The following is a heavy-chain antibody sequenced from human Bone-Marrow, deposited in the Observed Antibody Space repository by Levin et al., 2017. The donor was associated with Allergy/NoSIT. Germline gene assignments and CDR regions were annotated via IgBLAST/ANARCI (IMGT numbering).Heavy chain of an antibody. Sequence: GSLRLSCAVYGGSFSGYYWSWIRQPPGKGLEWIGEINHSGSTNYNPSLKSRVTISVDTSKNQFSLKLSSVTAADTAVYYCARGSPIVVVVAATRDRVYFDYWGQGTLVTVSS. V-gene: IGHV4-34*01. CDR3: ARGSPIVVVVAATRDRVYFDY. CDR1: GGSFSGYY. J-gene: IGHJ4*02. CDR2: INHSGST. D-gene: IGHD2-15*01.